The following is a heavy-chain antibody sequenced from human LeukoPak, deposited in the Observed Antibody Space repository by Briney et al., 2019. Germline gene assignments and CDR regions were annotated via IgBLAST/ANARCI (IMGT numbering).Heavy chain of an antibody. Sequence: GGSLRLSCAASGFTFSTYGMHWVRQAPGKGLEWVAFIRYDGSIKYYADSVKGRFTISRDNAKNSLYLQMNSLRAEDTAFYYCARDDYGSGSWNDYWGQGTLVTVSS. V-gene: IGHV3-30*02. J-gene: IGHJ4*02. CDR2: IRYDGSIK. CDR1: GFTFSTYG. CDR3: ARDDYGSGSWNDY. D-gene: IGHD3-10*01.